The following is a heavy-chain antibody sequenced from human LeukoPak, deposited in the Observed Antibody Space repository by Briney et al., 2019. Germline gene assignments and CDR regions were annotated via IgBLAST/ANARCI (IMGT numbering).Heavy chain of an antibody. Sequence: GSLRLFCAASGFTFDDYTMHWVRQAPGKGLEWVSLISWDGGSTYYADSVKGRFTISRDNSKNSLYLQMNSLRTEDTALYYCAKDGGSGYDFEAYYFDYWGQGTLVTVSS. CDR1: GFTFDDYT. V-gene: IGHV3-43*01. J-gene: IGHJ4*02. CDR2: ISWDGGST. D-gene: IGHD5-12*01. CDR3: AKDGGSGYDFEAYYFDY.